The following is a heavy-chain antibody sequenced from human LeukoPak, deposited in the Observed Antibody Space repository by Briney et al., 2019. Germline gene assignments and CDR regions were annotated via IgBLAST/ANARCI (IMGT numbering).Heavy chain of an antibody. V-gene: IGHV3-7*01. CDR1: GFTFSSYW. CDR2: IKQDGSEK. Sequence: GGSLRLSCAASGFTFSSYWMSWVRQAPGKGLEWVANIKQDGSEKYYVDSVKGRFTISRDNAKNSLYLQMNSLRAEDTAVYYCARLKVPAAMGLHYFDYWGQGTLVTVSS. CDR3: ARLKVPAAMGLHYFDY. D-gene: IGHD2-2*01. J-gene: IGHJ4*02.